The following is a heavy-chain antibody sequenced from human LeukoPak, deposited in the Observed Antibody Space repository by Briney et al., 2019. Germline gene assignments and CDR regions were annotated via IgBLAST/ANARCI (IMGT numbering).Heavy chain of an antibody. Sequence: GGSLRLSCAASGFTFSSYSMNWVRQAPGKGLEWVSYISSSSSTIYYADSVKGRFTISRDNAKNSLYLQMNSLRAEDTAVYYCARDGIRIVVVPAAEYYYYGMDVWGQGTTVTVSS. V-gene: IGHV3-48*04. D-gene: IGHD2-2*01. J-gene: IGHJ6*02. CDR1: GFTFSSYS. CDR2: ISSSSSTI. CDR3: ARDGIRIVVVPAAEYYYYGMDV.